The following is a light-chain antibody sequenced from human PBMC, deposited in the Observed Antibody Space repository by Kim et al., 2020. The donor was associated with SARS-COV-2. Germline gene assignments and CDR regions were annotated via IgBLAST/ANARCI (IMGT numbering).Light chain of an antibody. CDR3: QQYDKDPYS. CDR2: KTS. Sequence: SASIGDRVDISWRANKGKSSWFAWYQQKAGKAPKLLSYKTSYLESGVPSGFSGSGSGTEFTLTIASLQTDDFATYYCQQYDKDPYSFGQGTKLEI. V-gene: IGKV1-5*03. J-gene: IGKJ2*03. CDR1: KGKSSW.